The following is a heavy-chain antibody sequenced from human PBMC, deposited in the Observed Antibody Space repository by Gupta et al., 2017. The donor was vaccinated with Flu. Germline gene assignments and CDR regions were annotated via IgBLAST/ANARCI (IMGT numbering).Heavy chain of an antibody. Sequence: QVQLVESGGGVVQPGGSLRLSCAASGFTFSSYGMHWVRPAPGKGLEWVAVISHDGSNENYADSVKGRFTISRDNSRNTLYLQMNSLRAEDTAVYYCAKDLGGSGSYYTFDYWGQGNLATVSS. CDR2: ISHDGSNE. V-gene: IGHV3-30*18. D-gene: IGHD3-10*01. CDR3: AKDLGGSGSYYTFDY. J-gene: IGHJ4*02. CDR1: GFTFSSYG.